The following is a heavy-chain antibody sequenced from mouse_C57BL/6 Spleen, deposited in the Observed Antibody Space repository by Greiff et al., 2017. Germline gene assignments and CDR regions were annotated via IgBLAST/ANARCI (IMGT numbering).Heavy chain of an antibody. V-gene: IGHV3-6*01. J-gene: IGHJ4*01. Sequence: EVQLQESGPGLVKPSQSLSLTCSVTGYSITSGYYWNWIRQFPGNKLEWMGYISYDGSNNYNPSLKNRISITRDTSKNQFFLKLNSVTTEDTATYYCAREDYSNSYAMDYWGQGTSVTVSS. D-gene: IGHD2-5*01. CDR3: AREDYSNSYAMDY. CDR1: GYSITSGYY. CDR2: ISYDGSN.